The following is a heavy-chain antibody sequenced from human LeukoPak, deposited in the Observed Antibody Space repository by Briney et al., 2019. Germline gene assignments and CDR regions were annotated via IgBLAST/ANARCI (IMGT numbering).Heavy chain of an antibody. D-gene: IGHD2-2*02. CDR2: IIPIFGTA. V-gene: IGHV1-69*01. CDR3: ARGLGYCSSTSCYTVDY. J-gene: IGHJ4*02. Sequence: SVKVSCKASGGTFSSYAISWVRQAPGQGLEWMGGIIPIFGTANYAQRFQGRVTITADESTSTAYMELSSLRSEDTAVYYCARGLGYCSSTSCYTVDYWGQGTLVTVSS. CDR1: GGTFSSYA.